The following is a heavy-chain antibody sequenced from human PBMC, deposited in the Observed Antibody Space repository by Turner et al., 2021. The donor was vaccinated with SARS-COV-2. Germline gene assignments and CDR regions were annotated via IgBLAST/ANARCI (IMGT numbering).Heavy chain of an antibody. V-gene: IGHV1-24*01. CDR3: ATGYQMRVNWFDP. D-gene: IGHD2-2*01. CDR2: FETEDGET. J-gene: IGHJ5*02. Sequence: QVQLVQSGAEVKKPGASVKVSCKIAGYTLTELTMYWGRQAPGKGLDWMGMFETEDGETIYAQNFQGRVTMTEDTSTDTAYMELSSLRSEDTAVYFGATGYQMRVNWFDPWGQGTLVTVSS. CDR1: GYTLTELT.